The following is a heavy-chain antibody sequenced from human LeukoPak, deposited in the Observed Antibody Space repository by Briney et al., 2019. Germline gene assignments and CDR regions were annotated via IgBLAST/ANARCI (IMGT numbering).Heavy chain of an antibody. D-gene: IGHD6-19*01. J-gene: IGHJ4*02. CDR3: ARGAGIAVAGTLGY. Sequence: SETLSLTCAVYGGSFSGYYWSWIRRPAGKGREWIGEINHSGSTNYNPSLKSRVTISVHTSKNQFSLKLSSVTAADTAVYYCARGAGIAVAGTLGYWGQGTLVTVSS. V-gene: IGHV4-34*01. CDR1: GGSFSGYY. CDR2: INHSGST.